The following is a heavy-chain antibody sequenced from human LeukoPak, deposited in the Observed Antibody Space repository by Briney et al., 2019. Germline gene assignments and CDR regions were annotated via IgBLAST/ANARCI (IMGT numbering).Heavy chain of an antibody. CDR3: ARGYSRSY. Sequence: SETLSLTCTVSGGSISSSGYYWGWVRQPPGKGLEWIGEINHSGSTNYNPSLKSRVTISVDTSKNQFSLKLSSVTAADTAVYYCARGYSRSYWGQGTLVTVSS. CDR1: GGSISSSGYY. V-gene: IGHV4-39*07. D-gene: IGHD2-15*01. J-gene: IGHJ4*02. CDR2: INHSGST.